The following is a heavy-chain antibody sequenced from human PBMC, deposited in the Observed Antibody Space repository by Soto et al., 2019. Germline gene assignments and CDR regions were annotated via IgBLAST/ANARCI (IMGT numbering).Heavy chain of an antibody. CDR3: ARRRSTVTAAWFYHAMDV. D-gene: IGHD2-21*02. CDR2: IWFDGGNK. Sequence: QVQLVESGGGVVQPGRSLRLSCEASGFTFGDYGMRWVRQAPGKGLEWVAVIWFDGGNKYYSESVKGRFTISRDNSKNTVDLQMDSLTGDDTAVYYCARRRSTVTAAWFYHAMDVWGRGTTVTVSS. CDR1: GFTFGDYG. J-gene: IGHJ6*01. V-gene: IGHV3-33*01.